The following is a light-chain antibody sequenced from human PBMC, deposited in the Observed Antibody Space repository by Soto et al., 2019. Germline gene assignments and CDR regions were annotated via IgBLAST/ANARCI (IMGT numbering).Light chain of an antibody. V-gene: IGKV1-39*01. CDR3: LQSHSTPKT. CDR1: QSVSRY. Sequence: DIQMTQSPSSLSASVGDRVTITCRASQSVSRYLGWYQQKPGNAPKLLIYAASSLKSGVPARFSGSGSGTEFTLTISSLQPEDFATYYCLQSHSTPKTFGQGTRVDLK. J-gene: IGKJ1*01. CDR2: AAS.